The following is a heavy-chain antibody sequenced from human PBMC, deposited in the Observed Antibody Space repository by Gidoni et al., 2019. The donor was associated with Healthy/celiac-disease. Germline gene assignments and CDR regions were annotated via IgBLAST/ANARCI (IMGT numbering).Heavy chain of an antibody. J-gene: IGHJ2*01. CDR3: AKDVSSSHPLWYFDL. D-gene: IGHD6-13*01. V-gene: IGHV3-43D*03. CDR1: GFTFDAYA. CDR2: ISWDGGST. Sequence: EVQLVESGGVVVQPGGSLGLSCAASGFTFDAYAMHWVRQAPGKGLEWVSLISWDGGSTYYADSVKGRFTISRDNSKNSLYLQMNSLRAEDTALYYCAKDVSSSHPLWYFDLWGRGTLVTVSS.